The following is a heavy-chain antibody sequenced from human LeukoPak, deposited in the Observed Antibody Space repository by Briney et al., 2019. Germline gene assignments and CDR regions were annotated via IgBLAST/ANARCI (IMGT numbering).Heavy chain of an antibody. D-gene: IGHD4-17*01. CDR2: ISSRGRTI. CDR3: ARGGYGADSPFQH. V-gene: IGHV3-48*01. J-gene: IGHJ1*01. Sequence: GGSLRLSCAASGFTFSSYAMSWVRQAPGKGLEWVSFISSRGRTIYYADSVKDRVTISRDSAKNSLFLQMTSLSVEDTAVYYCARGGYGADSPFQHWGQGTLVTVSS. CDR1: GFTFSSYA.